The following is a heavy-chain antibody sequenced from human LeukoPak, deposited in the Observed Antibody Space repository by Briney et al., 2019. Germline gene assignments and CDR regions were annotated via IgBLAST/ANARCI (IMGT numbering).Heavy chain of an antibody. Sequence: SETLSLTCAVSGGAISSANWWSWARQPPGQGLEWIGEIFHSGNTNYNPSLKSRVTISVDKSKNQFSLKLTSVTAADTAVYYCARESCTSSSCYARYYYGMDVWGKGTTVTVSS. CDR3: ARESCTSSSCYARYYYGMDV. J-gene: IGHJ6*04. CDR2: IFHSGNT. CDR1: GGAISSANW. D-gene: IGHD2-2*01. V-gene: IGHV4-4*02.